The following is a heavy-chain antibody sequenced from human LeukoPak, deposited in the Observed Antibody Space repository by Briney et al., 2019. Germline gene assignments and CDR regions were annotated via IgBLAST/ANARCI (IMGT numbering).Heavy chain of an antibody. V-gene: IGHV3-33*01. D-gene: IGHD3-10*01. J-gene: IGHJ6*02. CDR3: AGSGPQGGYYYGMDV. Sequence: PGGSLRLSCAASGFTFSSYGMHWVRQAPGKGLEWVAVIWYDGSKKYYADSVKGRFTISRDNSKNTLYLQMNSLRAEDTAVYYCAGSGPQGGYYYGMDVWGQGTTVTVSS. CDR1: GFTFSSYG. CDR2: IWYDGSKK.